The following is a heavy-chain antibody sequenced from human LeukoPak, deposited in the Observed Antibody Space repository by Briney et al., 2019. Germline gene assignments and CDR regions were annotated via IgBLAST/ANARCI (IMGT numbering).Heavy chain of an antibody. CDR1: GYTFTSYG. CDR3: ARGGPTPRNVVVAAREYLQL. Sequence: ASVKVSCKASGYTFTSYGISWVRQAPGQGLDWMGWISAYNGNTNYAQKLQGRVTMTTDTSTSTAYMELRSLRSDDTAMYYCARGGPTPRNVVVAAREYLQLWGQGSLVTVSS. CDR2: ISAYNGNT. J-gene: IGHJ1*01. V-gene: IGHV1-18*01. D-gene: IGHD2-21*02.